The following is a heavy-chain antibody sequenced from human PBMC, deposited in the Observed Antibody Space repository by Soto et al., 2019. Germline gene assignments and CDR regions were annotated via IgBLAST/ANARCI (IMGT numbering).Heavy chain of an antibody. J-gene: IGHJ6*02. D-gene: IGHD2-2*02. Sequence: SVKVSCKASGGTFSSYAISWVRQAPGQGLEWMGGIIPIFGTANYAQKFQGRVTITADKSTSTAYMELSSLRSEDTAVYYCARGEDIVVVPAATPYYYYGMDVWGQGTTVTVSS. CDR3: ARGEDIVVVPAATPYYYYGMDV. CDR1: GGTFSSYA. CDR2: IIPIFGTA. V-gene: IGHV1-69*06.